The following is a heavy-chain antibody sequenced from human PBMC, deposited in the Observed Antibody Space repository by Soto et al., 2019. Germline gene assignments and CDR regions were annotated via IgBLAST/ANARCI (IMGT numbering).Heavy chain of an antibody. CDR3: ARETARRADFDY. J-gene: IGHJ4*02. CDR1: GCTFTRYY. CDR2: INLSGGST. V-gene: IGHV1-46*01. Sequence: GASVKVSCKASGCTFTRYYMHWVRQAPGQGLEWMGIINLSGGSTSYAQKFQGRVTMTRDTSTSTVYMELSSLRSEDTAVYYCARETARRADFDYWGQGTLVTVSS. D-gene: IGHD2-21*02.